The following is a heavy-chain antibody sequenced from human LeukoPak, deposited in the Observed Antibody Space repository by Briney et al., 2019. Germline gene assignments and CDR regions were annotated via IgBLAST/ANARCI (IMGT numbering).Heavy chain of an antibody. J-gene: IGHJ3*02. CDR1: GYSISSGYY. CDR3: ARDDAFDI. V-gene: IGHV4-38-2*02. Sequence: PSETLSLTCTVSGYSISSGYYWGWIRQPPGKGLEWIGIIFHSGSTYYNPSLKSRVTISVDTSKNQFSLKLSSVTAADTAVYYCARDDAFDIWGQGTMVTVSS. CDR2: IFHSGST.